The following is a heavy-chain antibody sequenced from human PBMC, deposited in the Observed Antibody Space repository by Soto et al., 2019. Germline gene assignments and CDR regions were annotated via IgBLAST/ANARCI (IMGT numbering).Heavy chain of an antibody. V-gene: IGHV1-2*02. J-gene: IGHJ4*02. CDR2: INPNSGGT. CDR3: ARLTVRLLIDY. Sequence: QVQLVQSGAEVKKPGASVKVSCKASGYTFTSYGISWVRQAPGQGLEWMGWINPNSGGTNYAQKFQGRVTMTRDTSISTAYMDLSRLRSDDTAMYYCARLTVRLLIDYWGQGTLVTVSS. D-gene: IGHD7-27*01. CDR1: GYTFTSYG.